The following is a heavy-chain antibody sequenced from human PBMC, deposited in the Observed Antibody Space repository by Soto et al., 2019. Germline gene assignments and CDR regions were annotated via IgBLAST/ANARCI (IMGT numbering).Heavy chain of an antibody. J-gene: IGHJ4*02. CDR3: AAGGVLPRYY. CDR1: GGSISSGGYS. V-gene: IGHV4-30-2*01. D-gene: IGHD2-15*01. Sequence: QLQLQESGSGLVKPSQTLSLTCAVSGGSISSGGYSWSWIRQPPGKGLEWIGYIYHSGSTYYNPSLNSRVNISVDASKNQFSLKLSSVTAADTAVYYCAAGGVLPRYYWGQGTLVTVSS. CDR2: IYHSGST.